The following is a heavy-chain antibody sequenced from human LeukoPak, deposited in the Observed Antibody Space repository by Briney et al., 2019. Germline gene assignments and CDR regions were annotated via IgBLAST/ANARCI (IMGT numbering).Heavy chain of an antibody. Sequence: ASVKVSCKASGGTFSSYAISWVRQAPGQGLEWMGGIIPIFGTANYAQKFQGRVTITADESTSTAYMELGSLRSEDTAVYYCAREGAYGGFDYWGQGTLVTVSS. CDR2: IIPIFGTA. D-gene: IGHD4-23*01. V-gene: IGHV1-69*13. CDR3: AREGAYGGFDY. J-gene: IGHJ4*02. CDR1: GGTFSSYA.